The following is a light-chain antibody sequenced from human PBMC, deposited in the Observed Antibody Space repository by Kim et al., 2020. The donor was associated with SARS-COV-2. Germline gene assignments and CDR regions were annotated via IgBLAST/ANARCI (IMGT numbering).Light chain of an antibody. J-gene: IGLJ3*02. Sequence: SYELTQPPSVSVSPGQTASITCSGDKLGDKYACWYQQKPGQSPVLVIYQDSKRPSGIPERFSGSNSGNTATLTISGTQAMDEADYYCQALYSSTGVFGGG. CDR2: QDS. CDR1: KLGDKY. CDR3: QALYSSTGV. V-gene: IGLV3-1*01.